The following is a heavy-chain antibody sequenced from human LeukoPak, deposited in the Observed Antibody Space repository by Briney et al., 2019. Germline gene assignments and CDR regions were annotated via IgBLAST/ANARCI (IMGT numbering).Heavy chain of an antibody. CDR2: ISGSGGST. D-gene: IGHD3-16*02. CDR3: AKSSQGGVIVM. CDR1: GFAFSSYA. J-gene: IGHJ4*02. Sequence: GGSLRLSCAASGFAFSSYAMSWVRQAPGKGLEWVSAISGSGGSTYYADSVKGRFTISRDNSKNTLYLQMNSLRAEDTAVYYCAKSSQGGVIVMWGQGTLVTVSS. V-gene: IGHV3-23*01.